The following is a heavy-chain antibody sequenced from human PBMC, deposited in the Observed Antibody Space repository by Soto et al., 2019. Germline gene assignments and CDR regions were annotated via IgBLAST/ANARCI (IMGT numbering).Heavy chain of an antibody. CDR2: IYWNDDK. Sequence: KSGPTLVNPTQTLTLTCTFSGFSLSTSGVGVGWIRQPPGKALEWLALIYWNDDKRYSPSLKSRLTITKDTSKNQVVLTMTNMDPVDTATYYCAHTYYDFWGGYYSLIDYWGQGTLVTVSS. V-gene: IGHV2-5*01. J-gene: IGHJ4*02. CDR1: GFSLSTSGVG. CDR3: AHTYYDFWGGYYSLIDY. D-gene: IGHD3-3*01.